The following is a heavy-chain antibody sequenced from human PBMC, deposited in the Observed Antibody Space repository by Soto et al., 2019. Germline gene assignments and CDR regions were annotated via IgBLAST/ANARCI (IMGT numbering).Heavy chain of an antibody. J-gene: IGHJ4*02. CDR2: IDGSGYST. V-gene: IGHV3-23*01. D-gene: IGHD5-18*01. CDR1: AFTFSNYA. CDR3: AKCRCTTTICYGIDY. Sequence: PGGSLRLSCAASAFTFSNYAMTWVRQAPGKGLEWVSIIDGSGYSTYYADSVKGRVTISRDNSKNTLYLQMSSLRAEDTALYYCAKCRCTTTICYGIDYWGQGALVTVSS.